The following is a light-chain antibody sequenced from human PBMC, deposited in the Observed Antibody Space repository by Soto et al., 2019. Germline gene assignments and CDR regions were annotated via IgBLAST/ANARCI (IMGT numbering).Light chain of an antibody. J-gene: IGKJ1*01. CDR1: QSVSNT. CDR2: GAS. Sequence: EIVMTQSPATLSVSPGERVTLPCRASQSVSNTVAWYQQKPAQAPRLLVYGASIRAAGIPARFSGSGSGTEFTLTISSLQSEDFAVYYCQQYNDWPRTFGQGTTVEIK. CDR3: QQYNDWPRT. V-gene: IGKV3-15*01.